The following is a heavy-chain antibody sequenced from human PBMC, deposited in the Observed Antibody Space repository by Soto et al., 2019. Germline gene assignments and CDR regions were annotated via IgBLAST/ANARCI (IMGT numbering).Heavy chain of an antibody. V-gene: IGHV3-74*01. J-gene: IGHJ3*02. CDR2: IKYDGRTT. Sequence: GGSLRLSCTASGFTFSTYWMHWVRQVPGKGLVWVSRIKYDGRTTNYADSVKGRFTISRDNAKNTLYLQMNSLRAEDTAMYFCARDRDYYEGSGYPTPRDTFDIWGQGTVVTVSS. D-gene: IGHD3-22*01. CDR1: GFTFSTYW. CDR3: ARDRDYYEGSGYPTPRDTFDI.